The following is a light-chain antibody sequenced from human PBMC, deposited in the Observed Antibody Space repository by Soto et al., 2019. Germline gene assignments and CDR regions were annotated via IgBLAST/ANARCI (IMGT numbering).Light chain of an antibody. Sequence: QSALTQPPSASGSPGQSVTISCTGTSRDVCGYNYVSWYQQHPGKAPKLMIYEVSKRPSGVPDRFSGSKSGNTASLTVSGLQAEDEADYYCSSYAGSNKVFGGGTKLTVL. V-gene: IGLV2-8*01. CDR2: EVS. CDR3: SSYAGSNKV. J-gene: IGLJ2*01. CDR1: SRDVCGYNY.